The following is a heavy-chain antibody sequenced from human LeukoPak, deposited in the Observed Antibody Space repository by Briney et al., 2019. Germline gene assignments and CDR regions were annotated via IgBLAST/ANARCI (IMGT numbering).Heavy chain of an antibody. J-gene: IGHJ2*01. CDR1: GITVSSKY. D-gene: IGHD3-16*01. V-gene: IGHV3-53*01. CDR2: MQSGGST. Sequence: GRSLRLSCAASGITVSSKYMSWVRQAPGKGLEWVSVMQSGGSTYYVDSVKGRFTISRDNSKNTLYLQMNSLRVEDTAVYYCARDGGAGWYFDLWGRGTLVTVSS. CDR3: ARDGGAGWYFDL.